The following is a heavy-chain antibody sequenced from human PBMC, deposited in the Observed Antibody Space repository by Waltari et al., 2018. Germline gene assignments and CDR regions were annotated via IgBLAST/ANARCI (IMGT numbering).Heavy chain of an antibody. J-gene: IGHJ5*02. CDR2: INHSGST. V-gene: IGHV4-34*01. D-gene: IGHD6-13*01. CDR1: GGSFSGYY. CDR3: ARRPSPTYSSSWYNWFDP. Sequence: QVQLQQWGAGLLKPSETLSLTCAVYGGSFSGYYWSWIRQPPGKGLEWFGEINHSGSTNYNPPLKSRVTISVDTSKNQFSLKLSSVTAADTAVYYCARRPSPTYSSSWYNWFDPWGQGTLVTVSS.